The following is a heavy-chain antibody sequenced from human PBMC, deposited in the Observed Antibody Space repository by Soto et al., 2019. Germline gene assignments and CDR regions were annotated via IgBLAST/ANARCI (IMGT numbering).Heavy chain of an antibody. V-gene: IGHV4-31*03. Sequence: QVQLQESGPGLVKPSQTLSLTCTVSGGSISSGGYYWSWIRQHPGKGLEWIGYIYYSGSTHYNPSLKSRVTISVDTSKNQFSLKLSSVTAADTAVYYCARGIEDSGYDYYFDYWGQGTLVTVSS. CDR1: GGSISSGGYY. CDR3: ARGIEDSGYDYYFDY. CDR2: IYYSGST. J-gene: IGHJ4*02. D-gene: IGHD5-12*01.